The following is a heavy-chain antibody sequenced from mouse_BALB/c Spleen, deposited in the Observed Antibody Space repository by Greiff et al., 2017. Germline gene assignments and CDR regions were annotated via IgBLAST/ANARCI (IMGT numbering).Heavy chain of an antibody. CDR2: IDPANGNT. J-gene: IGHJ2*01. D-gene: IGHD1-1*01. V-gene: IGHV14-3*02. CDR1: GFNIKDTY. CDR3: ARDYYGTYFDY. Sequence: EVKLVESGAELVKPGASVKLSCTASGFNIKDTYMHWVKQRPEQGLEWIGRIDPANGNTKYDPKFQGKATITADTSSNTAYLQLSSLTSEDTAVYYCARDYYGTYFDYWGQGTTLTVSS.